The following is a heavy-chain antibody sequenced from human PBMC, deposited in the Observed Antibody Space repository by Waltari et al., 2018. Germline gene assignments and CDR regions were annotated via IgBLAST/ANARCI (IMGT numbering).Heavy chain of an antibody. Sequence: LLQSVGDLGHPWVSLRLGCASSACTLRYTCLHWVRQVPWKGLVWVSSISGEGSTITYADSVKGTFNIYRDTAKNTLYLKMNSLRAEDTAVYYCARGAALRGQGILVTVSS. CDR1: ACTLRYTC. CDR2: ISGEGSTI. V-gene: IGHV3-74*01. D-gene: IGHD3-9*01. CDR3: ARGAAL. J-gene: IGHJ4*02.